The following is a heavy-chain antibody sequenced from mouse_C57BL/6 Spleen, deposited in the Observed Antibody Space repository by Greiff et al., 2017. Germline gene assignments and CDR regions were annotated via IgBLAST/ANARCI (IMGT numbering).Heavy chain of an antibody. CDR2: INPYNGGT. V-gene: IGHV1-19*01. J-gene: IGHJ1*03. CDR3: ARGGYDYDGYFDV. CDR1: GYTFTDYY. Sequence: EVQLQQSGPVLVKPGASVKMSCKASGYTFTDYYMNWVKQSHGKSLEWIGVINPYNGGTSYNQKFKGKATLTVDKSSSTAYMELNSLTSEDSAVYYCARGGYDYDGYFDVWGTGTTVTVSS. D-gene: IGHD2-4*01.